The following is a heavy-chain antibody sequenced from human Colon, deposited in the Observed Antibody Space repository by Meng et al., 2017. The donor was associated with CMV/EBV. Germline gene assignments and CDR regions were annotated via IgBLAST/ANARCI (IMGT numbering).Heavy chain of an antibody. J-gene: IGHJ4*02. Sequence: QVPLVESGGAFVKPGGCLRLSCAASGVTFSDYYMSWIRQAPGKGPEWVSYISGSSTDIKYVDSVKGRFTISRDNAKNSLYLQMNSLRADDTAVYYCSRDPRTLDYWGQGTLVTVSS. V-gene: IGHV3-11*05. CDR3: SRDPRTLDY. CDR1: GVTFSDYY. CDR2: ISGSSTDI.